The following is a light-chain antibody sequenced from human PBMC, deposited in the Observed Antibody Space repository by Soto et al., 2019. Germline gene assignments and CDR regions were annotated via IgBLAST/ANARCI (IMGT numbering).Light chain of an antibody. CDR1: QRVSSY. Sequence: EIVLTQSPGTLSLSPGERATLSCRTSQRVSSYLAWYQQRPGQPPRLLIYDASYRAAGIPDRFSGSGSGTDFTLTITSLEPEDFAVYYCQQRSNWPLTFGGGTKVDIK. CDR2: DAS. J-gene: IGKJ4*01. CDR3: QQRSNWPLT. V-gene: IGKV3-11*01.